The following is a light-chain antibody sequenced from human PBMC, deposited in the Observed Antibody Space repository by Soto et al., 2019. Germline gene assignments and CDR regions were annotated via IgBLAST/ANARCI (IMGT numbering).Light chain of an antibody. J-gene: IGKJ3*01. Sequence: DIQMTQSPSMVSASVGDRVTITCRASQSIRSWLAWYQVKPGKAPKLLIYKASTLDSGVPSRFSGSGSGTDVTLTISDLQPDDFATYYCQQYDTYSVTFGPGTKV. CDR1: QSIRSW. CDR2: KAS. CDR3: QQYDTYSVT. V-gene: IGKV1-5*03.